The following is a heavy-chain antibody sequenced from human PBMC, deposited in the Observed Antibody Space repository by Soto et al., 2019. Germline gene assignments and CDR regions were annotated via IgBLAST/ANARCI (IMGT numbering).Heavy chain of an antibody. CDR3: TITWILFDVYYYYYMDV. V-gene: IGHV3-15*01. J-gene: IGHJ6*03. D-gene: IGHD5-18*01. Sequence: PGGSLRLSCAASGFTFSNAWMSWVRQAPGKGLEWVGRIKSKTDGGTTDYAAPVKGRFTISRDDSKNTLYLQMNSLKTEDTAVYYCTITWILFDVYYYYYMDVWGKGTTVTVSS. CDR2: IKSKTDGGTT. CDR1: GFTFSNAW.